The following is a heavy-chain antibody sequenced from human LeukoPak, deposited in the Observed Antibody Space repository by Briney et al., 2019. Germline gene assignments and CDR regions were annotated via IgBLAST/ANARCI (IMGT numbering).Heavy chain of an antibody. D-gene: IGHD3-10*01. CDR3: TRDVRRTDGNVLLWSGELYY. CDR1: GYTFTGYY. J-gene: IGHJ4*02. V-gene: IGHV1-2*02. CDR2: INPKSGGT. Sequence: LRASVKVSCKASGYTFTGYYMHWVRQAPGQGLEWMGWINPKSGGTYSAQKFQGRVTMTRDTSVSTAYMEMSGLRSDDTAVYYCTRDVRRTDGNVLLWSGELYYWGQGTLVTVSS.